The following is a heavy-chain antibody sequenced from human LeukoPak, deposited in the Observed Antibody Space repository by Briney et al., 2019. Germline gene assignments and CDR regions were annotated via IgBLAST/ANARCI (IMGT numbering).Heavy chain of an antibody. CDR1: GSTFTICG. J-gene: IGHJ5*01. D-gene: IGHD2-21*02. V-gene: IGHV1-18*01. CDR2: ISAYNGNT. Sequence: ASVTLCFTGSGSTFTICGIRRLRQAPGHGLEWMGWISAYNGNTDYAQKLQGRVTMTTDTSTTTAYMELRSLICDDTAVYYRARGGIVLVTNSFYSWGQGTLVTVSS. CDR3: ARGGIVLVTNSFYS.